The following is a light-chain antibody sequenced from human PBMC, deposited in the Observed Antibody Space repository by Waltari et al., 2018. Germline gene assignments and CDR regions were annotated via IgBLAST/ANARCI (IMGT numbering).Light chain of an antibody. Sequence: DIQMTQSPSFLSASVGDRVTITCRASLNISSSLNWYQQKSGKAPQLLIYAASSLQGWGPSRFSGSGSETDFALTITSLQPDDFATYYCQQSSSSPHTFGQGTKVDIK. CDR1: LNISSS. CDR3: QQSSSSPHT. CDR2: AAS. V-gene: IGKV1-39*01. J-gene: IGKJ1*01.